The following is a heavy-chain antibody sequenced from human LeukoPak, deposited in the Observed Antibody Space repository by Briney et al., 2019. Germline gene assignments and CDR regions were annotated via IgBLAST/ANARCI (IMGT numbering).Heavy chain of an antibody. J-gene: IGHJ5*02. CDR1: GGSISSSNW. CDR2: IYHSGST. V-gene: IGHV4-4*02. Sequence: SGTLSLTCAVSGGSISSSNWWSWVCQPPGKGLEWIGEIYHSGSTNYNPSLKSRVTISVDKSKNQFSLKLSSVTAADTAVYYCAGFSTVVTPSEWFDPRGQGTLVTVSS. D-gene: IGHD4-23*01. CDR3: AGFSTVVTPSEWFDP.